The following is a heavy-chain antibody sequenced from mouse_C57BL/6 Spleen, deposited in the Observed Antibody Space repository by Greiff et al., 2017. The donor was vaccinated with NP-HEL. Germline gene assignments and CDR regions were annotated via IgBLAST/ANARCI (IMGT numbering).Heavy chain of an antibody. D-gene: IGHD4-1*01. J-gene: IGHJ2*01. Sequence: VKLVESGAELVKPGASVKISCKASGYAFSSYWMNWVKQRPGKGLEWIGQIYPGDGDTNYNGKFKGKATLTADKSSSTAYMQLSSLTSEDSAVYFCARRDWEGDYFDYWGQGTTLTVSS. CDR3: ARRDWEGDYFDY. CDR1: GYAFSSYW. CDR2: IYPGDGDT. V-gene: IGHV1-80*01.